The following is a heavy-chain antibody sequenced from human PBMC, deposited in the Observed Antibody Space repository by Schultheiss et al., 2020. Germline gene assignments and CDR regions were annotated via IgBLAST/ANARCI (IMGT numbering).Heavy chain of an antibody. CDR2: IYYSGST. Sequence: SETLSLTCTVSGGSVSSGSYYWSWIRQHPGKGLEWIGYIYYSGSTYYNPSLKSRVTISVDTSKNQFSLKLSSVTAADTAVYYCARDGGPTYGDYQEYWGQGTLVNVSS. D-gene: IGHD4-17*01. V-gene: IGHV4-31*03. CDR3: ARDGGPTYGDYQEY. CDR1: GGSVSSGSYY. J-gene: IGHJ4*02.